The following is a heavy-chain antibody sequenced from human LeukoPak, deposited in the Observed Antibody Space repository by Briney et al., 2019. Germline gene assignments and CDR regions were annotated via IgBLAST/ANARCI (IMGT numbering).Heavy chain of an antibody. Sequence: PGGSLRLSCAASGFAFSDYYMSWIRQAPGKGLEWVSYISSSSSYTNYADSVKGRFTISRDNAKNSLYLQMNSLRAEDTAVYYCARTPRNMVRGVIYYFDYWGQGTLVTVSS. D-gene: IGHD3-10*01. CDR3: ARTPRNMVRGVIYYFDY. J-gene: IGHJ4*02. V-gene: IGHV3-11*06. CDR2: ISSSSSYT. CDR1: GFAFSDYY.